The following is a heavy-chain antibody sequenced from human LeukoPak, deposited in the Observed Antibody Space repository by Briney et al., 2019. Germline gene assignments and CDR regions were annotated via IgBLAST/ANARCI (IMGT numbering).Heavy chain of an antibody. J-gene: IGHJ5*02. D-gene: IGHD3-22*01. Sequence: ASVKVSCKASGYTFTGYYMHWVRQAPGQGLEWMGIINPSGGSTSYAQKFQGRVTMTRDMSTSTVYMELSSLRSEDTAVYYCARRAYYYDSSGYYYGWFDPWGQGTLVTVSS. V-gene: IGHV1-46*01. CDR3: ARRAYYYDSSGYYYGWFDP. CDR1: GYTFTGYY. CDR2: INPSGGST.